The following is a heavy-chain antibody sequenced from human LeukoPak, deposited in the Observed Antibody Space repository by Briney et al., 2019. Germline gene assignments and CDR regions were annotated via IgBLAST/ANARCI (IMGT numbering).Heavy chain of an antibody. Sequence: GGSLRLSCAASGFTFSSYGMSWVRQAPGKGLEWVSSISGSGSNTYYADSVKGRFTISRDNSKNTLYLQMNSLRAEDTAVYYCAKALKGATCFDYWGQGTLVTVSS. D-gene: IGHD1-26*01. CDR3: AKALKGATCFDY. V-gene: IGHV3-23*01. CDR2: ISGSGSNT. J-gene: IGHJ4*02. CDR1: GFTFSSYG.